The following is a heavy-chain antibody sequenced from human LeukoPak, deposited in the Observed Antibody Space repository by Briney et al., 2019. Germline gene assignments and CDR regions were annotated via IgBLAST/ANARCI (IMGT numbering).Heavy chain of an antibody. Sequence: SQTLSLTCAISGDSVSSNSSAWNWISQSPSRGLEWLGRTYYRSKWYNDYAVSVKSRITINPDTSKNQFSLQLNSVTPEDTAVYYCAKEENSRGYYSDVRQSAFDIWGQGTMVTVSS. CDR3: AKEENSRGYYSDVRQSAFDI. CDR2: TYYRSKWYN. J-gene: IGHJ3*02. D-gene: IGHD3-22*01. V-gene: IGHV6-1*01. CDR1: GDSVSSNSSA.